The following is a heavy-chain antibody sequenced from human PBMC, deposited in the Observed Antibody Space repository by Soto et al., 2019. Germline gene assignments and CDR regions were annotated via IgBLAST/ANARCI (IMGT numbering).Heavy chain of an antibody. Sequence: PSETLSLTCTVSGGSISSSSYYWGWIRQPPGKGLEWIGSIYYSGSTYYNPSLKSRVTISVDTSKNQFSLKLSSVTAAATAVYSCARRPVEYSSAPHEGSLDYWGQGTLVTVSS. D-gene: IGHD6-6*01. CDR2: IYYSGST. CDR1: GGSISSSSYY. CDR3: ARRPVEYSSAPHEGSLDY. J-gene: IGHJ4*02. V-gene: IGHV4-39*01.